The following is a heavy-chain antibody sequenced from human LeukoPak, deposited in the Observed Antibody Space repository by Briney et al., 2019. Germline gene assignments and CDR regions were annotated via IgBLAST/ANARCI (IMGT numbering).Heavy chain of an antibody. CDR2: IYHSGST. J-gene: IGHJ4*02. D-gene: IGHD3-22*01. CDR3: AREDYYDSSGYYLDC. Sequence: SETLSLTCAVSGGSISSSNWWSWVRQPPGKGLEWIGEIYHSGSTYYSPSLRSRITISVDTSKNQFSLKLSSVTAADTAVYYCAREDYYDSSGYYLDCWGQGTLVTVSS. V-gene: IGHV4-4*02. CDR1: GGSISSSNW.